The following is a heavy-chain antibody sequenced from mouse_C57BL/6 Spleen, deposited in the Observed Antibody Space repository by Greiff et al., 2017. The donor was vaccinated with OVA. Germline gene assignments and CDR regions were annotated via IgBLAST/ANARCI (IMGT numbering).Heavy chain of an antibody. CDR2: IYPGDGDT. D-gene: IGHD2-3*01. Sequence: QVQLQQSGPELVKPGASVKISCKASGYAFSSSWMNWVKQRPGKGLEWIGRIYPGDGDTNYNGKFKGKATLTADKSSSTAYMQLSSLTSEDSAVYFCARGYDGHFDYWGQGTTLTVSS. CDR1: GYAFSSSW. CDR3: ARGYDGHFDY. J-gene: IGHJ2*01. V-gene: IGHV1-82*01.